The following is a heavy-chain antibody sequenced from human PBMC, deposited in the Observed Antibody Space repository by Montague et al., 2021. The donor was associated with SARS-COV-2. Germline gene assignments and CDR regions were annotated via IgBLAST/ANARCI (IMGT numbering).Heavy chain of an antibody. CDR3: ARGARQGYGFRLGSFDY. J-gene: IGHJ4*02. Sequence: SETLSLTGAVYGGSFSGYYWNWIRQPPGKGLEWIGEINHSGSTNYNPSLKSRVTMSVDTSKNQFSLKLSSVTAADTAVYYCARGARQGYGFRLGSFDYWGQGTLVTVSS. CDR2: INHSGST. V-gene: IGHV4-34*01. D-gene: IGHD3-10*01. CDR1: GGSFSGYY.